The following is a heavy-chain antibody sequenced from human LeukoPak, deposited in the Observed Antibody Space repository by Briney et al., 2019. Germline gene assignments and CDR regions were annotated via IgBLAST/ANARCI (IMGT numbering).Heavy chain of an antibody. V-gene: IGHV4-38-2*01. CDR2: IYHTGSA. CDR3: ARSHYVSGSQGGMDV. CDR1: GFSISSGYY. D-gene: IGHD3-10*01. J-gene: IGHJ6*04. Sequence: SETLSLTCGVSGFSISSGYYWGWIRQPPGKGLEWIGSIYHTGSACYNPSLKSRVIISVDASKNQFSLKMNSVTAADTAVYYCARSHYVSGSQGGMDVWGKGTTVTVSS.